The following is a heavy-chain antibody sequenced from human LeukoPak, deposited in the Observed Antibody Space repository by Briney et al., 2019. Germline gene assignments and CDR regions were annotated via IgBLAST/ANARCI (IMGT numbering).Heavy chain of an antibody. J-gene: IGHJ4*02. CDR2: IYYTGST. V-gene: IGHV4-39*01. CDR3: ARWYNGSLDY. D-gene: IGHD1-26*01. Sequence: SETLSLTCTVSGGPISGSSYYWGWLRQPPGKGLEWVASIYYTGSTYYNPSLKSRVTISVDTSKNQFSLKLSSVTAADTAVYYCARWYNGSLDYWGQGTLVTVSS. CDR1: GGPISGSSYY.